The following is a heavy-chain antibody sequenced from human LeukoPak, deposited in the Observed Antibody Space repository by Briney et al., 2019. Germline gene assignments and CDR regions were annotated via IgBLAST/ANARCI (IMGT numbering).Heavy chain of an antibody. V-gene: IGHV1-2*04. CDR1: GYTFSGYY. CDR2: INPNSDVT. CDR3: ATGDYFDF. J-gene: IGHJ4*02. Sequence: ASVKVSCKASGYTFSGYYVHWVRQAPGQGLEWMGRINPNSDVTNYAQNFQGWVTLTRDTSISTAYMELSRLRSDDTAVYYCATGDYFDFWGQGTLVTVSS.